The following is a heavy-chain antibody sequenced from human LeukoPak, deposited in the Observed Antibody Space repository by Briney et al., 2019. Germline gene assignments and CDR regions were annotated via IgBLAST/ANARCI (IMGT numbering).Heavy chain of an antibody. J-gene: IGHJ4*02. V-gene: IGHV4-34*01. CDR2: INHSGGT. CDR3: ARGGSTWYETH. CDR1: GGSFSGYY. D-gene: IGHD6-13*01. Sequence: SQTLSLTRALDGGSFSGYYWSWIRQPPRKGLEWIGEINHSGGTNYNPALKSRVTISVDTSKNQFSLKLSSVTAADTAVYYCARGGSTWYETHWGQGTLVTVSS.